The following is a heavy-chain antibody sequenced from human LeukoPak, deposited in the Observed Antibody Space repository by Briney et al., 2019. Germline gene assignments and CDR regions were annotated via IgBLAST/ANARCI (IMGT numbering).Heavy chain of an antibody. CDR3: ARDSSTSCYDY. V-gene: IGHV1-46*01. D-gene: IGHD2-2*01. J-gene: IGHJ4*02. CDR2: INPSGGST. CDR1: GYTFTSYY. Sequence: ASVKVSCKASGYTFTSYYMHWVRQAPGQGLEWTGIINPSGGSTSYAQKFQGRVTMTRDTSTSTVYMELSSLRSEDTAVYCCARDSSTSCYDYWGQGTLVTVSS.